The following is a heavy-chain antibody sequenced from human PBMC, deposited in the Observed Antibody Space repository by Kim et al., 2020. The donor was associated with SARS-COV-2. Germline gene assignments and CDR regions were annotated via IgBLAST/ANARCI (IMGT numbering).Heavy chain of an antibody. V-gene: IGHV4-39*07. CDR3: ASSRALSSSWFYFDY. Sequence: PTLRSRVTISVDTSKSQFSLKLSSVTAADTAVYYCASSRALSSSWFYFDYWGQGTLVTVSS. J-gene: IGHJ4*02. D-gene: IGHD6-13*01.